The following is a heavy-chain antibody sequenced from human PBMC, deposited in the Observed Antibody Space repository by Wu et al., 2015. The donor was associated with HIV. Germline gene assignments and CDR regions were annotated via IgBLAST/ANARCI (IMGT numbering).Heavy chain of an antibody. V-gene: IGHV1-46*01. CDR2: INPSGGST. D-gene: IGHD6-19*01. Sequence: QVQLVQSGAEVKKPGASVKVSCKASGYTFTSYYMHWVRQAPGQGLEWMGIINPSGGSTSYAQKFQGRVTMTRDTSTSTVYMELSSLRSEDTAVYYCARAQRIGQWQIWDYWGQGTPGHRLL. CDR3: ARAQRIGQWQIWDY. CDR1: GYTFTSYY. J-gene: IGHJ4*02.